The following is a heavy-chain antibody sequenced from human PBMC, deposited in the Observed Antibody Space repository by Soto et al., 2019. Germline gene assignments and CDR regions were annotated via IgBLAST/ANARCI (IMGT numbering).Heavy chain of an antibody. CDR1: GYTFTIYC. CDR3: ARAGPIVEVVAATEPTSDY. Sequence: ASVKVSCKASGYTFTIYCISWVRQAPGQGLEWMGWISAYNGNTNYAQKLQGRVTMTTDTSTSTAYMELRSLRSDDTAVYYCARAGPIVEVVAATEPTSDYWGQGTLVTVYS. D-gene: IGHD2-15*01. J-gene: IGHJ4*02. CDR2: ISAYNGNT. V-gene: IGHV1-18*01.